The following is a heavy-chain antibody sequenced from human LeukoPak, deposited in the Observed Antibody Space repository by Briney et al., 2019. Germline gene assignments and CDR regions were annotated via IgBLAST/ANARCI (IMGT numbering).Heavy chain of an antibody. CDR1: GFTFSSYG. Sequence: GRSLRLSCAASGFTFSSYGMHWVRQAPGEGLEWVALIWVDGSNKYYADSLKGRFSISRDNTKNTLYLPMSSLRAEDTAVNYCARDRIYYSDYWGQGTLVTVSS. CDR3: ARDRIYYSDY. V-gene: IGHV3-33*01. D-gene: IGHD1-14*01. J-gene: IGHJ4*02. CDR2: IWVDGSNK.